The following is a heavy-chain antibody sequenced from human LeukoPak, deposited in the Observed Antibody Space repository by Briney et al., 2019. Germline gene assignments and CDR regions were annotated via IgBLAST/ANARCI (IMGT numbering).Heavy chain of an antibody. CDR3: ARAYCSSTGCFFVDY. D-gene: IGHD2-2*01. CDR2: INHSGNT. V-gene: IGHV4-34*01. CDR1: GGSFSGYY. J-gene: IGHJ4*02. Sequence: SSETLSLTCAVYGGSFSGYYWSWIRQPPGKGLEWIGEINHSGNTNYNPSLKSRVTILVDTSQNQFSLKLSSVTAADTAVYYCARAYCSSTGCFFVDYWGQGTLVSVSS.